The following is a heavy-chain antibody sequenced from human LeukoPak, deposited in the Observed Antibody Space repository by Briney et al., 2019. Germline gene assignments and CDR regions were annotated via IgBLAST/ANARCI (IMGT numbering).Heavy chain of an antibody. CDR3: ARKSPYAYSSSWYEGYFDY. CDR2: IYYSGST. Sequence: SETLSLTCTVSGGSISSGGYYWSWIRQHPGKGLEWIGYIYYSGSTYYNPSLKSRVTISVDTSKNQFSLKLSSVTAADTAVYYCARKSPYAYSSSWYEGYFDYWGQGTLVTVSS. J-gene: IGHJ4*02. V-gene: IGHV4-31*03. D-gene: IGHD6-13*01. CDR1: GGSISSGGYY.